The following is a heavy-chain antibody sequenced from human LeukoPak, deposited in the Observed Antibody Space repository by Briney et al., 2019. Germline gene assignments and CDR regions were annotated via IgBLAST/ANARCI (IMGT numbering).Heavy chain of an antibody. J-gene: IGHJ4*02. CDR2: IKSRADGGTT. CDR3: TTVGSSWGFDY. Sequence: PGGSLRLPCAASGFTFSKAWMTWVRQSAGKGLEWVGRIKSRADGGTTDYPAPVKGRFTISRDDEKNTVYLEINSLTTEDSAVYYCTTVGSSWGFDYWGQGTLVTVSS. D-gene: IGHD6-13*01. V-gene: IGHV3-15*01. CDR1: GFTFSKAW.